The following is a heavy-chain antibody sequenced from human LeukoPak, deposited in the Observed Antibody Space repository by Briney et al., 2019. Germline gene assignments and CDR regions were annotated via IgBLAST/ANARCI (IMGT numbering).Heavy chain of an antibody. CDR3: ARDFRGGYDFWSGYYTPYYFDY. D-gene: IGHD3-3*01. CDR2: IYYSGST. V-gene: IGHV4-59*01. J-gene: IGHJ4*02. CDR1: GGSISSYY. Sequence: SETLSLTCTVSGGSISSYYWSWIRQPPGKGLEWIGYIYYSGSTNYNPSLKSRVTISVDTSKNQFSLKLSSVTAADTAVYYCARDFRGGYDFWSGYYTPYYFDYWGQGTLVTVSP.